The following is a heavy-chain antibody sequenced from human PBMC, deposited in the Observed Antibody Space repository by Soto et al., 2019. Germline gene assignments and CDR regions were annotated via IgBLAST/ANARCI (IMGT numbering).Heavy chain of an antibody. J-gene: IGHJ2*01. CDR3: ARVTSAACTFGPLGWYFDL. V-gene: IGHV4-4*07. D-gene: IGHD6-13*01. CDR2: IYTSGST. CDR1: GGSISSYY. Sequence: QVQLQESGPGLVKPSETLSLTCTVSGGSISSYYWSWIRQPAGKGLEWIGRIYTSGSTNYNPSLKSRVTMSVDTSKNQFSLKLSSVTAADTAVYYCARVTSAACTFGPLGWYFDLWGRGTLVTVSS.